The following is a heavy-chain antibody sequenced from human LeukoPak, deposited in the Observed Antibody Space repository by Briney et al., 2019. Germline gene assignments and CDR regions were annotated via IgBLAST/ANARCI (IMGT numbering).Heavy chain of an antibody. D-gene: IGHD1-14*01. CDR1: GFTFSNAW. V-gene: IGHV3-15*01. J-gene: IGHJ3*02. Sequence: GGSLRLSCAASGFTFSNAWMNWVRQAPGKGLEWVGHIKSKTDGGTTDYAAPVKGRFTISRDDSKYTLYLQMNSLKTEDTAVYYCTITGLVLDAFDIWGQGTMVTVSS. CDR2: IKSKTDGGTT. CDR3: TITGLVLDAFDI.